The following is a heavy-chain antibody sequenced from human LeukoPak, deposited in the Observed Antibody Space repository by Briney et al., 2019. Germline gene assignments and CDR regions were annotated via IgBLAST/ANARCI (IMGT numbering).Heavy chain of an antibody. Sequence: GGSLRLSCAASGFTFSSSAMSWVRQAPGKGLEWVSAISNNGGYTYYADSVKGRFTISRDNSKNTLYLQMNSLRAEDTAVYYCAKDQGSREFDYWGQGTLVTVSS. J-gene: IGHJ4*02. D-gene: IGHD1-26*01. CDR3: AKDQGSREFDY. V-gene: IGHV3-23*01. CDR2: ISNNGGYT. CDR1: GFTFSSSA.